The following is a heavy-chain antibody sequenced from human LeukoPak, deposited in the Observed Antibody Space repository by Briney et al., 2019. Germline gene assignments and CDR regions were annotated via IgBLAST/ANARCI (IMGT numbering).Heavy chain of an antibody. CDR2: ISPGGGTT. V-gene: IGHV3-23*01. J-gene: IGHJ4*02. CDR1: QFKFNSYG. D-gene: IGHD1-1*01. CDR3: AKSRSGSANWALQIFDN. Sequence: PGGSLRLSCATSQFKFNSYGMTWVRQAPGKGLEWVASISPGGGTTYYADYVKGRFTISRDNSKNSLFVQMNSLRAEDTAVYFCAKSRSGSANWALQIFDNWGQGTLVTVSS.